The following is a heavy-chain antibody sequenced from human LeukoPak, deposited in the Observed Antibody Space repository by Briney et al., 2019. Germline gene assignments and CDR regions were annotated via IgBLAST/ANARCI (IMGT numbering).Heavy chain of an antibody. CDR3: ARLSYGLDY. CDR1: GFTFSTYE. Sequence: GGSLRLSCAASGFTFSTYEMNWVRQAPGKGLEWVSYISTSGTTISYADSVKGRLTISRDNAKKSLYLQMNSLRAEDTAVYYCARLSYGLDYWGQGTLVTVSS. V-gene: IGHV3-48*03. CDR2: ISTSGTTI. J-gene: IGHJ4*02. D-gene: IGHD5-18*01.